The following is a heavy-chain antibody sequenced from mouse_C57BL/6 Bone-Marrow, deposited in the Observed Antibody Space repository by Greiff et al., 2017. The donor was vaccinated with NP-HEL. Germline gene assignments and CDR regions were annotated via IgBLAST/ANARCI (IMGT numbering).Heavy chain of an antibody. V-gene: IGHV1-69*01. CDR2: IDPSDSYT. CDR1: GDTFTSDW. Sequence: QVQLQQPGAELVMPGASVKLSCKASGDTFTSDWMHWVKQRPGQGLEWIGEIDPSDSYTNYNQKFKGKSTLTVDKSSSTAYMQLSSLTSEDSAVYYCARQVDYWGQGTTLTVSS. CDR3: ARQVDY. J-gene: IGHJ2*01.